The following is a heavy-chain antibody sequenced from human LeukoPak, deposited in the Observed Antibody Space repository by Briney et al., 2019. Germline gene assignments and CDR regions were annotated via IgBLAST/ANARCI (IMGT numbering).Heavy chain of an antibody. Sequence: ASVKVSCKASGYTFTSYYMHWVRQAPGQGLEWMGIINPSGGSTSYAQKFQGRVTMTRDMSTSTVYMELSSLRSEDTAVYYCAREEGQYCSGGSCYSRIFDYWGQGTLVTVSA. V-gene: IGHV1-46*01. J-gene: IGHJ4*02. CDR2: INPSGGST. CDR1: GYTFTSYY. D-gene: IGHD2-15*01. CDR3: AREEGQYCSGGSCYSRIFDY.